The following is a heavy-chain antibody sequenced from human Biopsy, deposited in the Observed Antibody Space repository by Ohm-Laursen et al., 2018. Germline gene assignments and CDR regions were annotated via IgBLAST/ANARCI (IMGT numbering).Heavy chain of an antibody. CDR3: ARIYFYGLGSSDYFFDS. D-gene: IGHD3-10*01. V-gene: IGHV4-39*01. Sequence: GTLSLTCSVSGDSIATFNYYWGWVRQPPGKGLEWLATIFYSGTTYFSRTLESRLTISQDTSSNQFSLWLKYVTAADTGVYYCARIYFYGLGSSDYFFDSWGQGTLVTVSS. CDR1: GDSIATFNYY. J-gene: IGHJ4*02. CDR2: IFYSGTT.